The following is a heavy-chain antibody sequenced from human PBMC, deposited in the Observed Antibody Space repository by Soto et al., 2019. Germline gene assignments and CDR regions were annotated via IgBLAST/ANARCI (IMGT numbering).Heavy chain of an antibody. CDR1: GFTFDDYT. Sequence: GGSLRLSCAASGFTFDDYTMHWVRQAPGKGLEWVSLISWDGGSTYYADSVKGRFTISRDNSKNSLYLQMNSLRTEDTALYYCAKPVWFGEGGDRAYFDYWGQGTLVTVSS. CDR3: AKPVWFGEGGDRAYFDY. D-gene: IGHD3-10*01. J-gene: IGHJ4*02. V-gene: IGHV3-43*01. CDR2: ISWDGGST.